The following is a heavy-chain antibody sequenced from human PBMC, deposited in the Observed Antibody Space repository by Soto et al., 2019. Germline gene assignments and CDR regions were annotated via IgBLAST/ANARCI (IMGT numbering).Heavy chain of an antibody. Sequence: PSETLSLTXTVSGGSISSYYWSWIRQPPGKGLEWIGYIYYSGSTNYNPSLKSRVTVSVDTSKNQFSLKLSSVTAADTAVYYCARAHYDFWSGYPNWFDPWGQGTLVTVSS. CDR2: IYYSGST. V-gene: IGHV4-59*01. D-gene: IGHD3-3*01. CDR3: ARAHYDFWSGYPNWFDP. CDR1: GGSISSYY. J-gene: IGHJ5*02.